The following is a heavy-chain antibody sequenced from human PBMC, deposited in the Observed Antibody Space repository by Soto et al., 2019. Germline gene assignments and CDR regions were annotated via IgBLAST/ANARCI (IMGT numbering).Heavy chain of an antibody. J-gene: IGHJ6*02. CDR3: ARGGHYYGSGGYYYYYYGMGV. CDR1: GYTFTGYY. CDR2: INPNSGGT. V-gene: IGHV1-2*02. D-gene: IGHD3-10*01. Sequence: GASVKVSCKASGYTFTGYYMHWVRQAPGQGLEWMGWINPNSGGTDYAQKFQGRVTMTRDTSISTAYMELSRLRSDDTAVYYCARGGHYYGSGGYYYYYYGMGVWGQGTTVTVSS.